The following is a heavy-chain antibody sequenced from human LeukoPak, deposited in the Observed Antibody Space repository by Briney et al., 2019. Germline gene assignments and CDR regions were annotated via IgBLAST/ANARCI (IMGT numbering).Heavy chain of an antibody. CDR1: GGSFSGYY. D-gene: IGHD5-24*01. J-gene: IGHJ4*02. CDR2: INHSGST. V-gene: IGHV4-34*01. Sequence: SETLSLTCAVYGGSFSGYYWTWIRQPPGKGLDWIGEINHSGSTSYNPSLKSRVTMSVDTSENQFSLKLSSVTAADTAVYYCARYRGGGYNYLVYWGQGTLVTVSS. CDR3: ARYRGGGYNYLVY.